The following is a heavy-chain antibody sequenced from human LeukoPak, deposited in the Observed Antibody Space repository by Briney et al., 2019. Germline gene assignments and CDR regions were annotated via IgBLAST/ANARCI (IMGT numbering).Heavy chain of an antibody. Sequence: GGSLRLSCAASKFAFHNYAMTWIRQAPERGLEWVSSISVDGGDIKYTDSAKGRFTISRDNSKGTLYLQMDSLRVEDTAVYYCGKDPNGNFIGAFDFWGQGTMVTVSS. CDR3: GKDPNGNFIGAFDF. J-gene: IGHJ3*01. CDR1: KFAFHNYA. V-gene: IGHV3-23*01. D-gene: IGHD4-23*01. CDR2: ISVDGGDI.